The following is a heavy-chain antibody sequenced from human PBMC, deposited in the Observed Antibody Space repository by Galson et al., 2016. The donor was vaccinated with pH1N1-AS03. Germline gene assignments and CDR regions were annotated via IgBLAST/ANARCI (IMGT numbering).Heavy chain of an antibody. D-gene: IGHD4/OR15-4a*01. J-gene: IGHJ4*02. V-gene: IGHV3-53*01. Sequence: SLRLSCAASGFTFGDYPLTWFRQAPGKGLEWVSTIYSGGTTYYAVSVKGRFTISRDNMKNTLSLQMSSLTAEDTAVYYCVRSDYEDVDLQAFYFDYWGQGTLVTVSS. CDR3: VRSDYEDVDLQAFYFDY. CDR1: GFTFGDYP. CDR2: IYSGGTT.